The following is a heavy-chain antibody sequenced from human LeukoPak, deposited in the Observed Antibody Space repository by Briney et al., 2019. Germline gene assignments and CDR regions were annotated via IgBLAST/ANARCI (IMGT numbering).Heavy chain of an antibody. Sequence: GEFLKISCKGSGYSFTSYWIGWVRQMPGKGLEWMGIIYPGDSDTRYSPSFQGQVTISADKSISTAYLQWSSLKASDTAMYYCARQTDKWELLLEAFDYWGQGTLVTVSS. J-gene: IGHJ4*02. V-gene: IGHV5-51*01. CDR3: ARQTDKWELLLEAFDY. CDR1: GYSFTSYW. CDR2: IYPGDSDT. D-gene: IGHD1-26*01.